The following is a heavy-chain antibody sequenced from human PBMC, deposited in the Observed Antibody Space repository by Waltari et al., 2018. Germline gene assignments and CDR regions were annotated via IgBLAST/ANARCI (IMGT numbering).Heavy chain of an antibody. CDR2: ISGSDGTT. V-gene: IGHV3-23*01. CDR1: GFTSSNYD. CDR3: ATSLTVPFDFDY. D-gene: IGHD2-2*01. Sequence: EVQLLDSGGGLVQPGGSLRLSCAAPGFTSSNYDMRWVRQAAGKGLEWISVISGSDGTTYYADSVKGRFIISRDNSKNTLYLQMNSLRAEDTAIYYCATSLTVPFDFDYWGQGTLVTVSS. J-gene: IGHJ4*02.